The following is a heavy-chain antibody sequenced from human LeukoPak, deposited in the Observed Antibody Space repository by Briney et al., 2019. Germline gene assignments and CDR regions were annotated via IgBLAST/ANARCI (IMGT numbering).Heavy chain of an antibody. CDR1: GFTFSSYE. D-gene: IGHD1-14*01. CDR3: ARRKRSDYYYYYGMDV. V-gene: IGHV3-48*03. J-gene: IGHJ6*02. CDR2: ISSSGSTI. Sequence: GGSLRLSCAASGFTFSSYEMNWARQAPGKGLEWVSYISSSGSTIYYADSVKGRFTISRDNAKNSLYLQMNSLRAEDTAVYYCARRKRSDYYYYYGMDVWGQGTTVTVSS.